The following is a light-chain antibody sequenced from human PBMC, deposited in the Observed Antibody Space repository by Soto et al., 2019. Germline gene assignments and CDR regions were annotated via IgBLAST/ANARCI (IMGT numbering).Light chain of an antibody. CDR2: GAS. V-gene: IGKV3-15*01. J-gene: IGKJ2*01. Sequence: EIVMTQSPASLSVSPGDGATLSCWASQSVASNVAWYQQRPGQGPRLLIHGASTRAAGVPARFSGSGSGTDLTLTISSLQSEDYAVSSCEQYHNWSPQYTFGQGTKLQIK. CDR1: QSVASN. CDR3: EQYHNWSPQYT.